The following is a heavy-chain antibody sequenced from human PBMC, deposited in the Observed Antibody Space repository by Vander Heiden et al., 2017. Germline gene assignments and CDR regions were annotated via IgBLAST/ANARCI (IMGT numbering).Heavy chain of an antibody. CDR2: IYHSGST. J-gene: IGHJ6*02. CDR1: GGSISSSNW. V-gene: IGHV4-4*02. D-gene: IGHD3-9*01. CDR3: AREPRDYDILTGYYYYYGMDV. Sequence: QVQLQESGPGLVKPSGTLSLTCAVSGGSISSSNWWRWVRQPPGKGLEWIGEIYHSGSTNYNPSLKSRVTISVDKSKNQFSLKLSSVTAADTAVYYCAREPRDYDILTGYYYYYGMDVWGQGTTVTVSS.